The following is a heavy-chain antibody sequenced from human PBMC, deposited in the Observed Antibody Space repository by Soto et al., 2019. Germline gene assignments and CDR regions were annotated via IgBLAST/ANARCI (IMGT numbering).Heavy chain of an antibody. D-gene: IGHD3-9*01. CDR2: INHSGST. Sequence: QVQLQQWGAGLLKPSETLSLTCAVYGGSFSGYYWSWIRQPPGKGLEWIGEINHSGSTNYKPSLKSRVTISVDTSKNQFSRKLSSVTAADTAVYYCARGQGGLRYFDWLRYWGQGTLVTVSS. J-gene: IGHJ4*02. CDR3: ARGQGGLRYFDWLRY. CDR1: GGSFSGYY. V-gene: IGHV4-34*01.